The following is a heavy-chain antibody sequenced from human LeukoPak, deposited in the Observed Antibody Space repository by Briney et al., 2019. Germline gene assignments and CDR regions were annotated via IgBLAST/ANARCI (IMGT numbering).Heavy chain of an antibody. J-gene: IGHJ4*02. D-gene: IGHD1-26*01. CDR3: ARQVIVRARHYYFDY. V-gene: IGHV4-59*08. CDR2: IYSSGST. CDR1: GGSISSYD. Sequence: LETLSFTCTVSGGSISSYDWTWIRQPPGRGLEWVGYIYSSGSTKYNPSLKSRVTISVDTSKNQFSLKLSSVTAADTAVYYCARQVIVRARHYYFDYWGQGTLATVSS.